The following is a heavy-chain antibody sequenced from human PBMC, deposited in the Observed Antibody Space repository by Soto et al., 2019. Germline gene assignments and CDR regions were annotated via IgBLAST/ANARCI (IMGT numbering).Heavy chain of an antibody. J-gene: IGHJ6*02. CDR1: GGSISSYY. CDR2: IYYSGST. Sequence: SETLSLTCTVSGGSISSYYWSWIRQPPGKGLEWIGYIYYSGSTNYNPSLKSRVTISVDTSKNQFSLKLSSVTAADTAVYYCARDRALGYCSSTSCYGEGYGMDVWGQGTTVTVSS. D-gene: IGHD2-2*01. CDR3: ARDRALGYCSSTSCYGEGYGMDV. V-gene: IGHV4-59*01.